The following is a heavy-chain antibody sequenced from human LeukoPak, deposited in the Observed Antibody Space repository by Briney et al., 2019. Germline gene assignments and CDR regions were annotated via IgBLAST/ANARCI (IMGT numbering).Heavy chain of an antibody. Sequence: GGSLRLSCTASGYPFSSYWMHWVRQAPGKGLVWVSRISTDVSTTTYADSVTGRFTISRDNAKNELYLQMNSLRDEDTAVYYCSRDTFGPNDYWGQGTLVTVSS. D-gene: IGHD3-10*01. V-gene: IGHV3-74*01. J-gene: IGHJ4*02. CDR3: SRDTFGPNDY. CDR2: ISTDVSTT. CDR1: GYPFSSYW.